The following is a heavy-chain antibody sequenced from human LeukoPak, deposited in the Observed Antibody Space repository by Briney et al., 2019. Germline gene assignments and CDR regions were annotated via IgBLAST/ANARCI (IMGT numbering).Heavy chain of an antibody. CDR2: MNTNSGNT. J-gene: IGHJ3*02. V-gene: IGHV1-8*01. CDR3: ARGDLEMIGVGFSGGAFDM. CDR1: GYTFTSYD. D-gene: IGHD3-22*01. Sequence: GASVKVSCTASGYTFTSYDINWVREATGQGLEWMAWMNTNSGNTGSAQKFQGRVTITRNTSISTAYMELSSLRSEDTAVYYSARGDLEMIGVGFSGGAFDMGGQGTMVTVS.